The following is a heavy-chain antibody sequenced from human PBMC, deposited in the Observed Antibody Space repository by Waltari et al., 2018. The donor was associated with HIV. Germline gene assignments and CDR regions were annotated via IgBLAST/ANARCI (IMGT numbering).Heavy chain of an antibody. Sequence: QVQLVQSGAEVKKPGASVKVSCKASGYTFTSYGISWVRQAPGQGLEWMGWISAYNGNTNYAQKLQGRVTMTTDTSTSTAYMELRSLRSDDMAVYYCARDRGSTVTTWGYGMDVWGQGTTVTVSS. CDR1: GYTFTSYG. CDR3: ARDRGSTVTTWGYGMDV. V-gene: IGHV1-18*03. D-gene: IGHD4-17*01. CDR2: ISAYNGNT. J-gene: IGHJ6*02.